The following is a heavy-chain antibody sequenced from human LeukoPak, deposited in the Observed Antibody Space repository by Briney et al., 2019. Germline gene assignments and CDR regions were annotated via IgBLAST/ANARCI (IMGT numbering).Heavy chain of an antibody. CDR3: ARALVGATTHYYYYYMDV. V-gene: IGHV4-38-2*02. J-gene: IGHJ6*03. Sequence: SETLSLTRTVSGYSISSLYYWGWIRQPPGKGLDGIGRIYHSGSTYYNPSLKSRVTISVDTSKNQFSLKLSSVTAADTAVYYCARALVGATTHYYYYYMDVWGKGTTVTVSS. CDR1: GYSISSLYY. CDR2: IYHSGST. D-gene: IGHD1-26*01.